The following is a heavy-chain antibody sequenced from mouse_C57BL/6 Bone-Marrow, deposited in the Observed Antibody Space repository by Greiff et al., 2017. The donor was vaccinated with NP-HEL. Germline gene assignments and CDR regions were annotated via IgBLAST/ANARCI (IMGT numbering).Heavy chain of an antibody. D-gene: IGHD1-1*01. V-gene: IGHV1-69*01. Sequence: VQLQQPGAELVMPGASVKLSCKASGYTFTSYWMHWVKQRPGQGLEWIGEIDPSDSYTNYNQKVKGKSTLTVDKSSSTAYMQLSSLTSEDSAVYYCAREGYYGSSYWFAYWGQGTLVTVSA. CDR3: AREGYYGSSYWFAY. CDR2: IDPSDSYT. CDR1: GYTFTSYW. J-gene: IGHJ3*01.